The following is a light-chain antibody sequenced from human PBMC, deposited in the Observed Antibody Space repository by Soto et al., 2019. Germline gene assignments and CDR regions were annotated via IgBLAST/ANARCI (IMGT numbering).Light chain of an antibody. CDR3: QHYDTYSAT. V-gene: IGKV1-5*01. Sequence: DIQMAQSPSTLSASIGDRVTLTCRASRSISDRLAWYQQTPGTPPNLLLYAGSTLETGVPSRFSGSGSGTDFTLTISSLQPDDFAAYYCQHYDTYSATFGQGTKVEIK. J-gene: IGKJ1*01. CDR2: AGS. CDR1: RSISDR.